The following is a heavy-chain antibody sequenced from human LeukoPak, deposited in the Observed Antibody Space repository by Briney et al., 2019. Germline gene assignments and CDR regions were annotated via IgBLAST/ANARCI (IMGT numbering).Heavy chain of an antibody. Sequence: ASVKVSCKASGYTFTSYVIHWVRQAPGQRLEWMGWINAGNGNTKYSQEFQDRVTITRDTSASTAYMEVSSLRSEDMAVYYCARVNEAYSYVWRYAFDIWGQGTMVTVSS. D-gene: IGHD5-18*01. V-gene: IGHV1-3*03. CDR2: INAGNGNT. CDR1: GYTFTSYV. CDR3: ARVNEAYSYVWRYAFDI. J-gene: IGHJ3*02.